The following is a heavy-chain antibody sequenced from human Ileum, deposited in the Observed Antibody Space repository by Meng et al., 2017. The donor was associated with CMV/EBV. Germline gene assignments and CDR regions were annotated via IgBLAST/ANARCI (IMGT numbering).Heavy chain of an antibody. J-gene: IGHJ4*02. CDR3: ARFDTNTAFDY. CDR1: GFTFGRHA. D-gene: IGHD2-8*01. CDR2: ISFDGSNK. V-gene: IGHV3-30*04. Sequence: CAGSGFTFGRHAMHWLRQAPGKGLEWVAVISFDGSNKYYADSVKGRFTISRDNSKNTLYLQMNSLRAEDTAVYYCARFDTNTAFDYWGQGTLVTVSS.